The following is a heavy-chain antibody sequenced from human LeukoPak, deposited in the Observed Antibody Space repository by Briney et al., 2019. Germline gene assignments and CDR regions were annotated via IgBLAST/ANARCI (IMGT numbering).Heavy chain of an antibody. J-gene: IGHJ4*02. CDR2: ISGDGTVT. D-gene: IGHD6-19*01. CDR3: VKGGQWLITN. Sequence: GGSLRLSCAASGFTFDGYVMNWVRQPPGNGLEWVCRISGDGTVTYYVDSVKGRFTISRDNSKNSLYLQMNSLRSEDTAVYFCVKGGQWLITNWGQGTPVTVSS. V-gene: IGHV3-43*02. CDR1: GFTFDGYV.